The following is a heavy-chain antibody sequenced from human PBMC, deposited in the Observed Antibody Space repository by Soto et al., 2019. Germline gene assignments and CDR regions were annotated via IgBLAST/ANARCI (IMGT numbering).Heavy chain of an antibody. CDR2: INQDGSGT. CDR1: EFSFISSF. J-gene: IGHJ4*02. CDR3: ARYFRGSGRYFFDH. V-gene: IGHV3-7*03. Sequence: GFLRLSCIAAEFSFISSFMGWVRQAPGKGLEWVANINQDGSGTYYVDSVKGRFTISRDNAKKSLYLQMKSLRAEDTAVYYCARYFRGSGRYFFDHWGQGTLVTVSS. D-gene: IGHD6-19*01.